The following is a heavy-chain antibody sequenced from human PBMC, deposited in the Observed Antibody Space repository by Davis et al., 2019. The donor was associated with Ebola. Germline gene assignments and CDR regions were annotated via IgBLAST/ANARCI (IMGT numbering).Heavy chain of an antibody. CDR2: ISWKSGSI. D-gene: IGHD2-15*01. Sequence: PGGSLRLSCAASGFIFDEYAMHWVRQAPGKGLEWVSTISWKSGSIGYADSVKGRFTISRDNSKNTVFLQMNSLRAEDTAVYYCASGYCGGSSCYPWGQGTLVTVSS. CDR3: ASGYCGGSSCYP. V-gene: IGHV3-9*01. CDR1: GFIFDEYA. J-gene: IGHJ5*02.